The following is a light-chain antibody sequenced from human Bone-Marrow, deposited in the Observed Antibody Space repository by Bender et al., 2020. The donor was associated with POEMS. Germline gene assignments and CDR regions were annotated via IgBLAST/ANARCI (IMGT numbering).Light chain of an antibody. CDR2: ENI. Sequence: QSVLTQPPSVSGTPGQRVTISCSGSGSNIGGYPVNWYQQLPGTAPKLLIYENIERPSGIPDRFSGSKSGTSAALDITGLQIGDEADYYCCSYSDNSNVFGTGTKVTVL. CDR1: GSNIGGYP. V-gene: IGLV1-51*02. J-gene: IGLJ1*01. CDR3: CSYSDNSNV.